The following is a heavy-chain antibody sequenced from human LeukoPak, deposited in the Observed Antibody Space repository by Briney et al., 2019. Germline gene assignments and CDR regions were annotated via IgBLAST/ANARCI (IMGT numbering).Heavy chain of an antibody. CDR2: IKQDGSEK. V-gene: IGHV3-7*01. CDR1: GFTFSDYW. D-gene: IGHD6-19*01. J-gene: IGHJ4*02. CDR3: ARFAGYSSGWFGAGGYYFDY. Sequence: LPGGSLRLSCVGSGFTFSDYWMSWVRQAPGKGLEWVANIKQDGSEKYYVDYVKGRFTISRDNAKNSLYLQMNSLRAEDTAVYYCARFAGYSSGWFGAGGYYFDYWGQGTLVTVSS.